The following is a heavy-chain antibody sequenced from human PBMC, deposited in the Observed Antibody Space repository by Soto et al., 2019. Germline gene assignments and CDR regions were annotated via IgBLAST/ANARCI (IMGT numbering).Heavy chain of an antibody. Sequence: GGSLRLSCAVSGFTVSTNYMGWVRQAPGKGLEWVSAISGSGGSTYYADSVKGRFTISRDNSKNTLYLQMNSLRAEDTAVYYCAKKTSPYCSSTSCQYKYYYYYYGMDVWGQGTTVTVSS. CDR1: GFTVSTNY. D-gene: IGHD2-2*01. CDR2: ISGSGGST. CDR3: AKKTSPYCSSTSCQYKYYYYYYGMDV. V-gene: IGHV3-23*01. J-gene: IGHJ6*02.